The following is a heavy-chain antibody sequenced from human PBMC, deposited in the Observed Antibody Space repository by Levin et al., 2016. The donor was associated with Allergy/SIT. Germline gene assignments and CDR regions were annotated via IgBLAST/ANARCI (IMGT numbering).Heavy chain of an antibody. V-gene: IGHV1-3*01. CDR3: AAEQLLLYGMDV. J-gene: IGHJ6*02. Sequence: WVRQAPGQRLEWMGWINAGNGNTKYSQKFQGRVTITRDTSASTAYMELSSLRSEDTAVYYCAAEQLLLYGMDVWGQGTTVTVSS. D-gene: IGHD2-2*01. CDR2: INAGNGNT.